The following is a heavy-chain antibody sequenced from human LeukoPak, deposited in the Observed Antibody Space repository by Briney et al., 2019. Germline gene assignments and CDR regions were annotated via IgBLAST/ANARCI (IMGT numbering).Heavy chain of an antibody. Sequence: ASVKVSCKASGYTFTGYYMHWVRQAPGQGLEWMGIINPSGGSTSYAQKFQGRVTMTRDMSTSTVYMELSSLRSEDTAVYYCARDRGSSSSDYYYYYMDVWGKGTTVTVSS. CDR3: ARDRGSSSSDYYYYYMDV. CDR2: INPSGGST. J-gene: IGHJ6*03. D-gene: IGHD6-6*01. CDR1: GYTFTGYY. V-gene: IGHV1-46*01.